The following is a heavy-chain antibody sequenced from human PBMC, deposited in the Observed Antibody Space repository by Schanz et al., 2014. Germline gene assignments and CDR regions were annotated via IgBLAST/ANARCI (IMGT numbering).Heavy chain of an antibody. CDR1: GGTFSSYT. J-gene: IGHJ4*02. D-gene: IGHD5-12*01. V-gene: IGHV1-69*08. Sequence: QVQLVQSEAEVKKPGSSVKVSCKASGGTFSSYTISWVRQAPGQGLEWMGRIIPILGIANYAQNFQGRVTITADKSTFTAYMDVSSLRSEDTAVYYCARDFSAYVGNYFDYWGQGTLVTVSS. CDR2: IIPILGIA. CDR3: ARDFSAYVGNYFDY.